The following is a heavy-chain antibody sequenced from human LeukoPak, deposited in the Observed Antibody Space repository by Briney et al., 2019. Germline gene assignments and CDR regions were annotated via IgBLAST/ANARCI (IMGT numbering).Heavy chain of an antibody. V-gene: IGHV3-48*03. CDR2: ISSSGSTI. CDR1: GFTFSSYE. CDR3: ARDSTLTTEVVYYFDY. D-gene: IGHD3-22*01. J-gene: IGHJ4*02. Sequence: GGSLRLSCAASGFTFSSYEMNWVRQAPGKGLEWVSYISSSGSTIYYADSVKGRFTISRDSAKNSLYLQMNSLRAEDTAVYYCARDSTLTTEVVYYFDYWGQGTLVTVSS.